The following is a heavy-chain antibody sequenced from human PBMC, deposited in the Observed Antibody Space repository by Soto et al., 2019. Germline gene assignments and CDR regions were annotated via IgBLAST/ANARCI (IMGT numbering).Heavy chain of an antibody. CDR1: GGTFSRDA. CDR2: IIPMFGTA. V-gene: IGHV1-69*01. D-gene: IGHD2-15*01. J-gene: IGHJ5*02. Sequence: QVQLVQSGAEVKKPGSSVKVSCKASGGTFSRDAISWVRQAPGQGLEWMGGIIPMFGTAKYVQKLQGRLTITADESTTTAYMELRILRSDDTAVYYCARGVVVVAASQLGWFDPWGQGTLVTVSS. CDR3: ARGVVVVAASQLGWFDP.